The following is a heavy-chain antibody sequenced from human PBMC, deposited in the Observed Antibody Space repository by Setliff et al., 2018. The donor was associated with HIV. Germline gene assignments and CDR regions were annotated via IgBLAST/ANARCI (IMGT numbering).Heavy chain of an antibody. V-gene: IGHV4-59*08. CDR2: ISYNGIT. CDR1: GGSMRNCY. J-gene: IGHJ3*02. Sequence: SETLSLTCSVSGGSMRNCYWSWIRQPPRKGLEWVGYISYNGITTYNPSLKSRVTISVDTSKNQFSLKLTSVTAADTAVYYCARHRPWEVDVFDIWGQGTMVTVS. D-gene: IGHD1-26*01. CDR3: ARHRPWEVDVFDI.